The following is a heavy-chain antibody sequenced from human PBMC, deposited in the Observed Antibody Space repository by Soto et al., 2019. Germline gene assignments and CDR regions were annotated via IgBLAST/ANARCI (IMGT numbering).Heavy chain of an antibody. D-gene: IGHD3-10*01. CDR3: ARSGVVLLWFGELSHGMDV. V-gene: IGHV3-74*01. J-gene: IGHJ6*02. CDR2: INSDGSST. CDR1: GFTFSSCW. Sequence: GGSLRLSCAASGFTFSSCWMHWVRQAPGKGLVWVSRINSDGSSTSYADSVKGRFTISRDNAKNTLYLQMNSLRAEDTAVYYCARSGVVLLWFGELSHGMDVWGQGTTVTVSS.